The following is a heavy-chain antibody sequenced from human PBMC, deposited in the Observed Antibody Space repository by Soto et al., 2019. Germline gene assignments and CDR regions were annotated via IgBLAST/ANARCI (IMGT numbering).Heavy chain of an antibody. J-gene: IGHJ5*02. CDR1: GFTFSSYS. CDR3: ARDWLNWFDP. V-gene: IGHV3-21*01. D-gene: IGHD5-12*01. CDR2: ISSNSNYI. Sequence: EVQLVESGGGLVKPGGSLRLSCAASGFTFSSYSMNWVRQAPGKGLEWVSSISSNSNYIYYADSMKGRFTISRDNAKNSRYLQMNSLRAEDTAVYYCARDWLNWFDPWGQGTLVTVSS.